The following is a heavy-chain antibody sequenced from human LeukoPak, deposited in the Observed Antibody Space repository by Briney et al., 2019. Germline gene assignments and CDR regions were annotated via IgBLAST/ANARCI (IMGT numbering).Heavy chain of an antibody. D-gene: IGHD1-26*01. J-gene: IGHJ4*02. CDR2: IYSGGST. V-gene: IGHV3-53*01. CDR1: GFTVSSNY. CDR3: ARDQVGSGFDY. Sequence: GGSLRLSCAASGFTVSSNYMSWVRQAPGKGLEWVSVIYSGGSTYYADSVKGRFTISRDNSKNTLYLQMNSLRAEDTAVYYCARDQVGSGFDYWGQGTLVTVSS.